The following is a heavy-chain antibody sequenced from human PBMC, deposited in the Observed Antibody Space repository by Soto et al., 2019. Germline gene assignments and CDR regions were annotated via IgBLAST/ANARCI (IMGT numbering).Heavy chain of an antibody. Sequence: GGSLRLSCVASGFAFSNAWINWVRQAPGKGLEWVGRIKSKGHGGTTDFAAPVRGRFAISRDDSRNLVYMQMNSLNTEDTALYYCTTDSYTSVIVVRFDYWGHGTLVTVSS. CDR2: IKSKGHGGTT. CDR1: GFAFSNAW. D-gene: IGHD3-22*01. CDR3: TTDSYTSVIVVRFDY. V-gene: IGHV3-15*07. J-gene: IGHJ4*01.